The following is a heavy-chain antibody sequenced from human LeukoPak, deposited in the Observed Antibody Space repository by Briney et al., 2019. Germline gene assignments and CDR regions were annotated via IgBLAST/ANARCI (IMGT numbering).Heavy chain of an antibody. D-gene: IGHD5-18*01. CDR1: GFTFSSYW. CDR3: AKSGDTAMAFDY. Sequence: GGSLRLSCAASGFTFSSYWMHWVRQVPGKGLVWVARINPGGSSITYADSVKGRFTISRDNAKNTLYLQMDSLRAEDTGVYYCAKSGDTAMAFDYWGQGTLVTVSS. V-gene: IGHV3-74*01. CDR2: INPGGSSI. J-gene: IGHJ4*02.